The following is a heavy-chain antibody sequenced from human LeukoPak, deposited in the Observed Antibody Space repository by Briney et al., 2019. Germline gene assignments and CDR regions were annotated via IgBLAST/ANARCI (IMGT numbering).Heavy chain of an antibody. CDR3: ARLGRYGSGYDY. CDR2: IYPDDSDA. Sequence: GESLKISCKGSGYSFTNNWIGWVRQMPGKGLEWMGNIYPDDSDATYSPSFEGQVTVSADKSIRTAYLQWSSLKASDTAIYYCARLGRYGSGYDYWGQGTLVTVSS. J-gene: IGHJ4*02. V-gene: IGHV5-51*01. CDR1: GYSFTNNW. D-gene: IGHD5-18*01.